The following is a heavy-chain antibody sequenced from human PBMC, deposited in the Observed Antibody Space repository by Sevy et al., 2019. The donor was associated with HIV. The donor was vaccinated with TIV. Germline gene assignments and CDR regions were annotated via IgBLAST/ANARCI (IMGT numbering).Heavy chain of an antibody. V-gene: IGHV3-33*06. J-gene: IGHJ6*02. Sequence: GGSLRLSCAASGFTSSTYSMHWVRQAPGKGLEWVALIWFDGSNKYYADSVKGRFTISRDNSKNTLYLQMNSLRAEDTAVYYCAKAVADSNYYYGLDVWGQGTTVTVSS. D-gene: IGHD6-19*01. CDR3: AKAVADSNYYYGLDV. CDR2: IWFDGSNK. CDR1: GFTSSTYS.